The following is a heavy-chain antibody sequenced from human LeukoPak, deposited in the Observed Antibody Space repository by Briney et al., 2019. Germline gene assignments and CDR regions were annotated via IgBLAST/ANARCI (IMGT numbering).Heavy chain of an antibody. D-gene: IGHD3-22*01. V-gene: IGHV3-30*02. CDR2: IRYDGSNK. Sequence: GPLRLSCAASGFTFTSYGIHWVRQAPGKGLERVAFIRYDGSNKYYADSVKGRFTISRDNSKNTLYLQMNSMRADDTAVYYCARESSYYDSSLRRFDPWGQGTLVTVSS. CDR1: GFTFTSYG. J-gene: IGHJ5*02. CDR3: ARESSYYDSSLRRFDP.